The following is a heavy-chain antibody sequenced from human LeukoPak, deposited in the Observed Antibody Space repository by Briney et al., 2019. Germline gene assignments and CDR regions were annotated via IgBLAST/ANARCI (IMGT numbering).Heavy chain of an antibody. J-gene: IGHJ4*02. CDR3: ARDQAATNTQVRFCLD. CDR2: IIPIFGTA. CDR1: GGTFSSYA. V-gene: IGHV1-69*13. D-gene: IGHD3-9*01. Sequence: VASVKVSCKASGGTFSSYATSWVRQAPGQGLEWMGGIIPIFGTANYAQKFQGRVTITADESTSTAYMELSSLRSEDTAVYYCARDQAATNTQVRFCLDWGQGTLVTVSS.